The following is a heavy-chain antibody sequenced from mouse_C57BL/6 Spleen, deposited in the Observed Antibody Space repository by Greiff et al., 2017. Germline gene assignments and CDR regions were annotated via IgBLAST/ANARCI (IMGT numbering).Heavy chain of an antibody. D-gene: IGHD1-1*01. CDR3: APFTTVRGYGYAMDY. CDR1: GYAFSSSW. CDR2: IYPGDGDT. V-gene: IGHV1-82*01. Sequence: QVQLKESGPELVKPGASVKISCKASGYAFSSSWMNWVKQRPGKGLEWIGRIYPGDGDTNYNGKFKGKATLTADKSSSTAYMQLSSLTSEDSAVYFCAPFTTVRGYGYAMDYWGQGTSVTVSS. J-gene: IGHJ4*01.